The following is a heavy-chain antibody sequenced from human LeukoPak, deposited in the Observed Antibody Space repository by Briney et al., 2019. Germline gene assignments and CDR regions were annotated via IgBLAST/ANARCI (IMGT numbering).Heavy chain of an antibody. Sequence: GGSLRLSCAASGFTVSSNYMSWVRQAPGKGLEWVSVIYSGGSTYYADSVKGRFTISRDNSKNTLYLQMNSLRAEDTAVYYCAKAGAGDLNGPLGVDYWGQGTLVTVSS. J-gene: IGHJ4*02. D-gene: IGHD7-27*01. CDR3: AKAGAGDLNGPLGVDY. CDR1: GFTVSSNY. V-gene: IGHV3-53*01. CDR2: IYSGGST.